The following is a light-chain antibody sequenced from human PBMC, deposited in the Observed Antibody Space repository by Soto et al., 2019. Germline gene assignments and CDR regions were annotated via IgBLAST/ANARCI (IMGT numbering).Light chain of an antibody. CDR1: QSVLTN. CDR3: RRDARWRPAYS. CDR2: SAS. V-gene: IGKV3-15*01. J-gene: IGKJ2*01. Sequence: ETVMTQSPATLSVSPGESAILSCRASQSVLTNVAWYQHNPGQAPRLLLYSASTRATGIPAKFSGSWYGTDFTLTFSSLPSEDCAFYCCRRDARWRPAYSFGPGTQLEIK.